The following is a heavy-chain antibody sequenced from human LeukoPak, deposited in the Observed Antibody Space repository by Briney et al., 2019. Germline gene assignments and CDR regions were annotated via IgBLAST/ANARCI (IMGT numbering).Heavy chain of an antibody. CDR2: INPSGGST. Sequence: ASVKVSCKASGYTFTSYYMHWVRQAPGQGLEWMGIINPSGGSTSYAQKFQGRVTMTRDMSTSTVYMELSSLRSEDTAVYYCAREGNGGIAARPLDPWGQGILVTVSS. J-gene: IGHJ5*02. CDR3: AREGNGGIAARPLDP. V-gene: IGHV1-46*01. D-gene: IGHD6-6*01. CDR1: GYTFTSYY.